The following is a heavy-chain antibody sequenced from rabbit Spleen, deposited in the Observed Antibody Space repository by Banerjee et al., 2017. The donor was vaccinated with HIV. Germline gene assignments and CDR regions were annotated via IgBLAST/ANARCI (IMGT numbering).Heavy chain of an antibody. J-gene: IGHJ4*01. CDR2: IEPLFHST. CDR3: ARDLLGVIGWNFYL. V-gene: IGHV1S39*01. Sequence: QEQLVESGGGLVQPGGSLKLSCKASGFDFSNYGLSWVRQAPGKGLEWIGYIEPLFHSTYYASWVNGRFTISRTSSTTVTLRMTSLTAADRATYFCARDLLGVIGWNFYLWGQGTLVTVS. CDR1: GFDFSNYG. D-gene: IGHD1-1*01.